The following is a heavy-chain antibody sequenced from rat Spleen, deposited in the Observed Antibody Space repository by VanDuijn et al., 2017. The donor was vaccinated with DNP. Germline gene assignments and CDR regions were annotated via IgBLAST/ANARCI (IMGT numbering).Heavy chain of an antibody. D-gene: IGHD1-12*01. CDR3: ARHRTIMPYYYSMDA. V-gene: IGHV5-7*01. CDR2: ISSDGGTP. CDR1: GITFSDHN. J-gene: IGHJ4*01. Sequence: EVQLVESGGGLVQPGRSLKLSCAVSGITFSDHNMAWVRQAPKKGLEWVATISSDGGTPYYRDSVKGRFTISRDNAQSTLYLQMDSLRSEDTATYYCARHRTIMPYYYSMDAWGQGASVTVSS.